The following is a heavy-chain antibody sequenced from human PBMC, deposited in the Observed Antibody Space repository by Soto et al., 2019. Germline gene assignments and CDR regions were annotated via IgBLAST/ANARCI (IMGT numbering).Heavy chain of an antibody. J-gene: IGHJ6*04. Sequence: EVQLEESGGGLVQPGGSLRLSCAASGFHFSTHWMTWVRQGPGKGLEWVADIKEDGSEKYYVDSVKGRFTMSRDNAQNSLYLQVNNLRVEDTAVYYCARIAAAGRGMDVWGRGTTVTVSS. CDR3: ARIAAAGRGMDV. CDR1: GFHFSTHW. V-gene: IGHV3-7*01. D-gene: IGHD6-13*01. CDR2: IKEDGSEK.